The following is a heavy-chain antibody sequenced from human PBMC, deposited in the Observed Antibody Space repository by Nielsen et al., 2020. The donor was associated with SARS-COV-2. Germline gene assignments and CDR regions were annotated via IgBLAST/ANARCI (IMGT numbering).Heavy chain of an antibody. Sequence: SETLSLTCTVSGGSISTYYWSWIRQPPGKGLEWIGYTYYSGSTNYNPSLKSRVTISVDTSKNQFSLKLSSVTAADTAVYYCARGGIAAAGTRLLWYWYFDLWGRGTLVTVSS. CDR3: ARGGIAAAGTRLLWYWYFDL. CDR2: TYYSGST. V-gene: IGHV4-59*01. J-gene: IGHJ2*01. D-gene: IGHD6-13*01. CDR1: GGSISTYY.